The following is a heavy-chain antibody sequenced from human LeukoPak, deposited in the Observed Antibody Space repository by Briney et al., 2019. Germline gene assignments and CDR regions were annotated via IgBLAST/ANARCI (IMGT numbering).Heavy chain of an antibody. CDR2: ISGSGGST. Sequence: GGSLRLSCAASGFTFSSYAMSWVRQAPGKGLEWVSAISGSGGSTYYADSVKVRFTISRDNSKNTLYLQMNSLRAEDTAVYYCAKDSGVVVVPAATRTVDYWGQGTLVTVSS. CDR1: GFTFSSYA. V-gene: IGHV3-23*01. CDR3: AKDSGVVVVPAATRTVDY. J-gene: IGHJ4*02. D-gene: IGHD2-2*01.